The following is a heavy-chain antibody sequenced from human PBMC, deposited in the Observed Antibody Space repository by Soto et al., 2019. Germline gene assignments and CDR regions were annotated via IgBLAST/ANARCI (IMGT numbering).Heavy chain of an antibody. CDR1: GFTFRTYG. Sequence: GGSLRLSCAASGFTFRTYGVHWVRQAPGKGLEWVGRTKSKTDGGTTDYAAPVKGRFTISRDDSKNTLYLQMNSLKTEDTAVYYCTTDGGIAVAGQYYYYYYGMDVWGQGTTVTVSS. J-gene: IGHJ6*02. V-gene: IGHV3-15*01. CDR3: TTDGGIAVAGQYYYYYYGMDV. D-gene: IGHD6-19*01. CDR2: TKSKTDGGTT.